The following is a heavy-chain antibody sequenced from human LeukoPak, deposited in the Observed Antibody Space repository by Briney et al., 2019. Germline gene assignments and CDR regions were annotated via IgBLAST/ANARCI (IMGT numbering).Heavy chain of an antibody. CDR3: ARQRILWFGESDY. D-gene: IGHD3-10*01. V-gene: IGHV4-39*01. J-gene: IGHJ4*02. CDR2: IYYSGST. Sequence: KTSETLSLTCTVSGGSISSSSYYWGWIRQPPGKGLEWIGSIYYSGSTYYNPSLKSRVTISVDTSKNQFSLKLSSVTAADTAVYYCARQRILWFGESDYWGQGTLVTVSS. CDR1: GGSISSSSYY.